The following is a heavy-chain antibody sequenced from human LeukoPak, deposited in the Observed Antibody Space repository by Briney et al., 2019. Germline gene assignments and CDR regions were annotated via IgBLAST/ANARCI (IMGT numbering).Heavy chain of an antibody. Sequence: PGGSLRLSCAASGFTFSSYGMNWARQAPGKGLEWVSSITSSSSYIYYADSVKGRFTISRDNAKNSLYLQMNSLRAEDTAVYYCARSYSSSRGTFDYWGQGTRVTVSS. D-gene: IGHD6-6*01. CDR2: ITSSSSYI. CDR3: ARSYSSSRGTFDY. J-gene: IGHJ4*02. CDR1: GFTFSSYG. V-gene: IGHV3-21*01.